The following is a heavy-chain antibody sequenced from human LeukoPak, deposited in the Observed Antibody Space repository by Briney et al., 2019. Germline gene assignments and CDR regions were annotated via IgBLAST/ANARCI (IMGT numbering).Heavy chain of an antibody. CDR3: ARGRWIQLSRPFDY. CDR2: INHSGST. V-gene: IGHV4-34*01. D-gene: IGHD5-18*01. J-gene: IGHJ4*02. Sequence: PSETLSLTCAVYGGSFSGYYWSWIRQPPGKGREWIGEINHSGSTNYNPSLKSRVTISVDTSKNQFSLKLSSVTAADTAVYYCARGRWIQLSRPFDYWGQGTLVTVSS. CDR1: GGSFSGYY.